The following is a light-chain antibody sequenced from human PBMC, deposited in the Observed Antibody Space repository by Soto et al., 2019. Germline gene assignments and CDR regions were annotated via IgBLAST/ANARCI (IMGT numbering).Light chain of an antibody. CDR1: SSDVGSYNL. J-gene: IGLJ1*01. V-gene: IGLV2-23*01. Sequence: QSVLTQPASVSGSPGQSITISCTGTSSDVGSYNLVSWYQQHPGKAPKLIIYEASKRPSGVSNRFSGSKSGNRASLTISGLQAEDEADYYCCSYAGNSTYVFGAGTKLTVL. CDR2: EAS. CDR3: CSYAGNSTYV.